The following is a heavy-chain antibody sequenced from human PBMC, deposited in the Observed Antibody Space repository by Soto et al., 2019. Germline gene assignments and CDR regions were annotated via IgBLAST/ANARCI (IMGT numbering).Heavy chain of an antibody. D-gene: IGHD3-10*01. CDR2: IIPIFGTA. Sequence: SVKVSCKASGGTFSSYAISWVRQAPGQGVEWMGGIIPIFGTANYAQKFQGRVTITADESTSTAYMELSSLRSEDTAVYYCARYYGSGSYSLGYWGQGTLVTVSS. CDR1: GGTFSSYA. J-gene: IGHJ4*02. V-gene: IGHV1-69*13. CDR3: ARYYGSGSYSLGY.